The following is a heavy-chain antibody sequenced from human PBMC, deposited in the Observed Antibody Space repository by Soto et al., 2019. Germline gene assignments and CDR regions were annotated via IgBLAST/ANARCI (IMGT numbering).Heavy chain of an antibody. V-gene: IGHV4-30-4*01. CDR3: ARVFRSIIEIDY. Sequence: SETLSLTCIVSAGSISSGDYYWSWVRQPPGKGLAWIGYIYYSGTTYYNPSLNSRVSISVETSKNQFSLKLSSVTAEDTAVYYCARVFRSIIEIDYRGQGTLVTVSS. D-gene: IGHD1-20*01. CDR2: IYYSGTT. CDR1: AGSISSGDYY. J-gene: IGHJ4*02.